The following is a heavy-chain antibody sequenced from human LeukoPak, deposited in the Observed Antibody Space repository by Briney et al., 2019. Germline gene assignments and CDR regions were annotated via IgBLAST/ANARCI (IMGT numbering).Heavy chain of an antibody. D-gene: IGHD4-23*01. J-gene: IGHJ3*02. CDR1: GFTFSTYW. CDR2: IKQDGSEK. V-gene: IGHV3-7*01. Sequence: PGGSLRLSCAASGFTFSTYWMKWVRQAPGKGLEWVASIKQDGSEKYYVDSVKGRFTISRDNAKNSLYLQMNSLRAEDTAVYYCARYTNDYGGNSGGGGNAFDIWGQGTMVTVSS. CDR3: ARYTNDYGGNSGGGGNAFDI.